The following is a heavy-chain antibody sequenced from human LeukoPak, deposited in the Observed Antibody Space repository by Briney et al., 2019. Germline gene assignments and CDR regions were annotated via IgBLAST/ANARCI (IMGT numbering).Heavy chain of an antibody. V-gene: IGHV4-61*02. CDR2: IYTSGST. D-gene: IGHD6-19*01. Sequence: SQTLSLTCTVSGNSISSGDNYWSWIRQPAGKGLEGIVRIYTSGSTNYNPSLKSRVTISVDTSKIPFSLKLSSVTAADTAVYYCAKGPGYSSGWYYFDYWGQGTLVTVSS. CDR1: GNSISSGDNY. CDR3: AKGPGYSSGWYYFDY. J-gene: IGHJ4*02.